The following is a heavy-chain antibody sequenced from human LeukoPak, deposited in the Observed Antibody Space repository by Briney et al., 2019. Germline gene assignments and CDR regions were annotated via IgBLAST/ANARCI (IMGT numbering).Heavy chain of an antibody. D-gene: IGHD3-22*01. Sequence: GGSLRLSCAASGFTFSSYWMHWVRQAPGKGLVWVSRINRDGSVTSYADSVKGRFTISRDNAKNTLYLQMNSLKTEDTAVYYCAKIVVPNYWGQGTLVTVSS. CDR1: GFTFSSYW. V-gene: IGHV3-74*01. CDR2: INRDGSVT. J-gene: IGHJ4*02. CDR3: AKIVVPNY.